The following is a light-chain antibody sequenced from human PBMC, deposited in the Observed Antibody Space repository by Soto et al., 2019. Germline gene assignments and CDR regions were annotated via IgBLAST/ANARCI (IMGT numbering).Light chain of an antibody. J-gene: IGKJ2*01. CDR2: AAS. V-gene: IGKV1-39*01. CDR3: QQSYSTPPYT. CDR1: QSISSY. Sequence: DIQMTQSPSSLSASVGDRVTITCRASQSISSYLNWYQQKPGKAPKLLIYAASSLQSAVPSRFSGSGSVTDFTLTISSLQPEDFATYYCQQSYSTPPYTFGQGTKLEIK.